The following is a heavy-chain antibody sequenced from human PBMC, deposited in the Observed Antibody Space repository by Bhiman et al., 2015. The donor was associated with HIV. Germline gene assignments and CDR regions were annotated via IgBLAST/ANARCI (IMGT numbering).Heavy chain of an antibody. J-gene: IGHJ6*03. CDR2: ISTSSIYI. Sequence: EVHLVESGGGLVQAGESLRLSCAASGFTFSRNSMNWVRQAPGKGLEWVSSISTSSIYIHYADSVKGRFTISRDNSKNTLYLQMNSLRAEDTAVYYCARGGYPYYYYYYMDVWGKGTTVTVSS. D-gene: IGHD5-18*01. CDR1: GFTFSRNS. V-gene: IGHV3-21*01. CDR3: ARGGYPYYYYYYMDV.